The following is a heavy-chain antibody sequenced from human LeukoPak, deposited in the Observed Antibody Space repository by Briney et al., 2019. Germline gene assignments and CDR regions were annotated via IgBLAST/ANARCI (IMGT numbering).Heavy chain of an antibody. CDR2: IIPIFGTA. CDR3: ARTRVDIAARPLDY. V-gene: IGHV1-69*13. Sequence: SVKVSCKASGGTFSSYAISWVRQAPGQGLEWMGGIIPIFGTANYAQKFQGRVTITADESTSTAYMELSSLRSEDTAVYYCARTRVDIAARPLDYWGQRTLVTVSS. D-gene: IGHD6-6*01. J-gene: IGHJ4*02. CDR1: GGTFSSYA.